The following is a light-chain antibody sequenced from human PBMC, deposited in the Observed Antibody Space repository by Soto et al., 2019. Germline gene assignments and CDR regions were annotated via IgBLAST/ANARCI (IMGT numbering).Light chain of an antibody. CDR2: GAS. J-gene: IGKJ2*01. V-gene: IGKV3-15*01. CDR3: LQHNKLPPGYT. Sequence: EIVMTQSPATLSVSPGDRATLSCRASQTVRTNLAWYQQKPGQAPRLLIYGASTRATGIPARFSGSGSGTEFTLTISSLQSEDFAVYFCLQHNKLPPGYTFGQGTKLEIK. CDR1: QTVRTN.